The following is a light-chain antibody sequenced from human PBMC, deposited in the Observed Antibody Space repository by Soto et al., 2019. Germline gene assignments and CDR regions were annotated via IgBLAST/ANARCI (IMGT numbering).Light chain of an antibody. CDR3: QQSYITPPWS. Sequence: DIQMTQSPSSLSASVGDRVTITCRASQSISNYINWYQQKPGKAPKLLIYAASSLQSGVPSRFSGSGSGTDFTLTISSLQPEDFAAYYCQQSYITPPWSFGQGTKVEIK. CDR2: AAS. J-gene: IGKJ1*01. CDR1: QSISNY. V-gene: IGKV1-39*01.